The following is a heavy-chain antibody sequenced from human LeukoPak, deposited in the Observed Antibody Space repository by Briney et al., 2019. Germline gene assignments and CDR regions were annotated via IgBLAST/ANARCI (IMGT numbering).Heavy chain of an antibody. Sequence: GGSLRLSCAASGFTFSNYWMHWVRQAPGKGLVWVSRINSDGPGTRDADSVKGRFTISRDNAKNTLYLQMNSLRAEETAVYFCASGPTGFAWGQGTLVTVSS. D-gene: IGHD1-14*01. CDR1: GFTFSNYW. CDR2: INSDGPGT. CDR3: ASGPTGFA. J-gene: IGHJ5*02. V-gene: IGHV3-74*01.